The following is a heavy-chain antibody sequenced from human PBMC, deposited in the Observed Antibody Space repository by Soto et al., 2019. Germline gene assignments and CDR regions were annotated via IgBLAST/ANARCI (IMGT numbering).Heavy chain of an antibody. CDR2: ISSSSSDI. CDR3: GREAMVRGVNDLDY. CDR1: GFTFSSYS. J-gene: IGHJ4*02. Sequence: EVQLVESGGGLVKPGGSLRLSCAASGFTFSSYSMNWVRQAPGKGLEWVSSISSSSSDIYYGYSVKGRFTISRDNAKNSLYLQMNSLRAEDTGMYYCGREAMVRGVNDLDYWGQGTLVTVAS. V-gene: IGHV3-21*01. D-gene: IGHD3-10*01.